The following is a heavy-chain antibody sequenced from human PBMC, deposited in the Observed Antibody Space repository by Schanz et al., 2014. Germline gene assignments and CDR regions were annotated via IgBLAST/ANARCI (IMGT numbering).Heavy chain of an antibody. D-gene: IGHD3-3*01. V-gene: IGHV4-59*12. J-gene: IGHJ4*02. CDR1: GGSISSFK. CDR2: IYSSGST. CDR3: ARGVLGSGYRQQYYFDH. Sequence: QVQLQESGPGLVKPSETLSLTCTVSGGSISSFKWSWIRQPPGKGLEYIGYIYSSGSTNYNPSLESRVTISVDTSKNQFSLKVTSVTPADTAVYYCARGVLGSGYRQQYYFDHWGQGTLVTVSS.